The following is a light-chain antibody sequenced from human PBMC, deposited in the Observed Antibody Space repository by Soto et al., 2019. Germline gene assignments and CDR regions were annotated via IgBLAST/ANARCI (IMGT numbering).Light chain of an antibody. V-gene: IGKV3-20*01. J-gene: IGKJ1*01. CDR2: GAS. Sequence: EIVLTQSPGTLSLSPGERATLSCRASQSVKNNYLAWYQQKPGQAPRLLIYGASSRATGIPDRFSGSGSGTVFTLSISRLEPEDVAIYYCQQYGTSRTFGQGTKVEIK. CDR1: QSVKNNY. CDR3: QQYGTSRT.